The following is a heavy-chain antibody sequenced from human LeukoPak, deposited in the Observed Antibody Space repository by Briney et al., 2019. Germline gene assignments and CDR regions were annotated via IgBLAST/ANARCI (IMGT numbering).Heavy chain of an antibody. CDR3: ARATYDLLTGYYLDS. V-gene: IGHV4-31*03. J-gene: IGHJ4*02. CDR1: GGSITSGRYY. CDR2: SYYSGST. D-gene: IGHD3-9*01. Sequence: SQTLSLTCSVSGGSITSGRYYWTWIRQYPEKGLEWIGYSYYSGSTHFKPSLQSRATISLDKSKNQFSLNLTSATAADTAVYYCARATYDLLTGYYLDSWGQGTLVTVSS.